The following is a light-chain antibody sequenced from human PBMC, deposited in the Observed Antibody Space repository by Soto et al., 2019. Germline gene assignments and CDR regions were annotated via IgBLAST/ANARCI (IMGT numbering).Light chain of an antibody. V-gene: IGKV1-39*01. J-gene: IGKJ1*01. CDR3: QQTYSSSWT. Sequence: MQMRQTPSSLSAAVGDSVTLPCRESQSVRNYLNWYQHKPGKAPKLLIYRASRLQTGVPSRFSGSGSGTDFTLTVSSLQPEDFATYYCQQTYSSSWTFGQRTKVDI. CDR2: RAS. CDR1: QSVRNY.